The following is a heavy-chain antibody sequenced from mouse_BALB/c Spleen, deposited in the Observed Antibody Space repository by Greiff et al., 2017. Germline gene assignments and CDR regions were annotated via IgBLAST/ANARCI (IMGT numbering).Heavy chain of an antibody. D-gene: IGHD1-2*01. CDR1: GFTFSSFG. J-gene: IGHJ4*01. CDR2: ISSGSSTI. Sequence: EVKLVESGGGLVQPGGSRKLSCAASGFTFSSFGMHWVRQAPEKGLGWVAYISSGSSTIYYADTVKGRFTISRDNPKNTLFLQMTSLRSEDTAMYYCARGGYGNAMDYWGQGTSVTVSS. CDR3: ARGGYGNAMDY. V-gene: IGHV5-17*02.